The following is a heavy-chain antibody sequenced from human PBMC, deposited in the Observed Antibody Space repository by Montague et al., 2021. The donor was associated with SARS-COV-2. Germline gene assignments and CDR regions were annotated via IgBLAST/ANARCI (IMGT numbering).Heavy chain of an antibody. Sequence: SETLSLTCTASGDSFTSRTYSWGWIRQPPGKGLEWIGNMYYNGSTHFNPSLKSRATMSVDSSTNQFSLTLSSVTAADTAVYFCAETKYYYDSGALYGWFDPGGQGTLVTVSS. CDR3: AETKYYYDSGALYGWFDP. D-gene: IGHD3-22*01. V-gene: IGHV4-39*01. J-gene: IGHJ5*02. CDR2: MYYNGST. CDR1: GDSFTSRTYS.